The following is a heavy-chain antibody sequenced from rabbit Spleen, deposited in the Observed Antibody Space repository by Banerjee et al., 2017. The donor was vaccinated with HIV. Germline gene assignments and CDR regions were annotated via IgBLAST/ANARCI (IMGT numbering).Heavy chain of an antibody. CDR1: GFSFSNKAV. V-gene: IGHV1S40*01. CDR2: IYAGSSGTT. Sequence: QSLEESGGDLVKPGASLTLTCKASGFSFSNKAVMCWVRQAPGKGLEWIACIYAGSSGTTYYASWAKGRFTISKTSSTTVTLQMTSLTAADTATYFCARSAGNSIVDRYFGLWGPGTLVTVS. J-gene: IGHJ4*01. D-gene: IGHD8-1*01. CDR3: ARSAGNSIVDRYFGL.